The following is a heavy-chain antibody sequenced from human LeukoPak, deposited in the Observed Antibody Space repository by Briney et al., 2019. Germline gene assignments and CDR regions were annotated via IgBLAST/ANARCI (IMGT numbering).Heavy chain of an antibody. CDR2: IYYPGST. D-gene: IGHD3-9*01. CDR1: GGSISSYY. V-gene: IGHV4-59*01. Sequence: SETLSLTCTVSGGSISSYYWSWVRQPPGKGLEGIGYIYYPGSTNYNPSLKSRVTISVDTSKNQFSLKLSSVTAADTAVYYCARSFFLTGRYDYWGQGTLVTVSS. J-gene: IGHJ4*02. CDR3: ARSFFLTGRYDY.